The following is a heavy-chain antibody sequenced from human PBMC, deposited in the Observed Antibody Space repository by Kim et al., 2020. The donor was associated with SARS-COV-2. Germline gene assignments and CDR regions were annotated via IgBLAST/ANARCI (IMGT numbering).Heavy chain of an antibody. V-gene: IGHV3-48*04. CDR1: GFTFSSYS. CDR2: INGPSSTI. CDR3: AKQGYSYGWFDS. Sequence: GGSLRLSCAASGFTFSSYSMNWVRQAPGKGLEWVSYINGPSSTISYADSVKGRFTVSRDNAKNSLYLQMNSLRAEDTAVYSCAKQGYSYGWFDSWGQGTLVTVSS. D-gene: IGHD5-18*01. J-gene: IGHJ5*01.